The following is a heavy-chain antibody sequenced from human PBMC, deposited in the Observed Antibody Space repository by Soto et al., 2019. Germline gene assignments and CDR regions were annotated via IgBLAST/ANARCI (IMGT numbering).Heavy chain of an antibody. D-gene: IGHD2-2*01. Sequence: DSVKVSCKASGYIFSNYAVHWVRQAPGQRLEWMGWINAGNGDTKNSQKFQRRVTITRDTSATTAYMEITSLRSDDTAVYYCARATMYQPQTKSLYYGMDVWGQGTSVTVSS. J-gene: IGHJ6*02. CDR2: INAGNGDT. CDR1: GYIFSNYA. CDR3: ARATMYQPQTKSLYYGMDV. V-gene: IGHV1-3*01.